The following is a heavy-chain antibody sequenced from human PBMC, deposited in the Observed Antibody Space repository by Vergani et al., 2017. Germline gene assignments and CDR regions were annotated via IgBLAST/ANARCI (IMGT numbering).Heavy chain of an antibody. V-gene: IGHV4-38-2*01. D-gene: IGHD5-12*01. CDR2: IYHSGST. Sequence: QVQLQESGPGLVEPSETLSLTCAVSGYSIRNGYYWGWIGQLPGKGLEWIGSIYHSGSTHYNPSLKSRVTISVDTSKNDFSLKVTSVTAADTAVYYCTRQPQEGASGPPSVPTWGQGISVIVSS. J-gene: IGHJ4*02. CDR1: GYSIRNGYY. CDR3: TRQPQEGASGPPSVPT.